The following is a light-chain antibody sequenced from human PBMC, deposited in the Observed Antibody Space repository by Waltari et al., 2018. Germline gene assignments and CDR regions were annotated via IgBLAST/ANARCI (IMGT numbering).Light chain of an antibody. CDR2: DVT. Sequence: QSVLPQPASVSGSPGQSVTISCPGTSRDLVRYNYVSWYQQRPATAPQLLIYDVTIRPSGVSNRFSGSKSDNTASLTISGLQAEDEASYYCCSYADSGTLVFGGGTKLTVL. CDR1: SRDLVRYNY. J-gene: IGLJ3*02. CDR3: CSYADSGTLV. V-gene: IGLV2-14*01.